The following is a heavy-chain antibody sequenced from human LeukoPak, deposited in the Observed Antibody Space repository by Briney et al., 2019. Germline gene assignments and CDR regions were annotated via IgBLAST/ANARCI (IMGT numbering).Heavy chain of an antibody. D-gene: IGHD1-26*01. J-gene: IGHJ4*02. CDR1: GFTFSSYG. V-gene: IGHV3-23*01. CDR2: ISGSGGST. CDR3: AKGGGSYVPGGYYFDY. Sequence: PGGTLRLSCAASGFTFSSYGMSWVRQAPGKGLEWVSAISGSGGSTYYADSVKGRFTISRDNSKNTLYLQMNSLRAEDTAVYYCAKGGGSYVPGGYYFDYWGQGTLVTVSS.